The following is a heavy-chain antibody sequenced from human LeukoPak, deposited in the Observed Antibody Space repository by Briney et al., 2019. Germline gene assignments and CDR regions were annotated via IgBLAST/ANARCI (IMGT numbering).Heavy chain of an antibody. Sequence: GGSLRLSCAGSGFTFSSHWMSWVRQAPGKGLEWISYISGSGATYYASSVQGRFTISRDNAQNSLWLQMSSLRAEDTAVYYCARDPMHNGGNSGAFDFWGQGTLVTVSS. CDR2: ISGSGAT. V-gene: IGHV3-48*03. CDR1: GFTFSSHW. J-gene: IGHJ3*01. CDR3: ARDPMHNGGNSGAFDF. D-gene: IGHD2-21*01.